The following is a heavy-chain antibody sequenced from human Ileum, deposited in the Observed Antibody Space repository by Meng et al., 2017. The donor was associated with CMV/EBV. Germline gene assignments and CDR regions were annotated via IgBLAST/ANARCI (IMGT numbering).Heavy chain of an antibody. CDR1: GYTFTGYY. J-gene: IGHJ3*02. Sequence: ASVNVSCKASGYTFTGYYMHWVRQAPGQGLEWMGWINPNSGDTNYAQKFQGRVTMTRDTSISTAYMELGRLRSHDTAVYYCAREYCSSTSCYNDAFDIWGQGTMVTVAS. D-gene: IGHD2-2*01. CDR3: AREYCSSTSCYNDAFDI. V-gene: IGHV1-2*02. CDR2: INPNSGDT.